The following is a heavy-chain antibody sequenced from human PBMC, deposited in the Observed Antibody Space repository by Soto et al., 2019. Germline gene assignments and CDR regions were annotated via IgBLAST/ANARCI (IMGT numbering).Heavy chain of an antibody. D-gene: IGHD4-17*01. CDR2: IYYSGST. CDR1: GGSISSYY. CDR3: ARDSGVTTVTTGEPRDYYYYYYMDV. V-gene: IGHV4-59*01. Sequence: PSETLSLTCTVSGGSISSYYWSWIRQPPGKGLEWIGYIYYSGSTNYNPSLKSRVTISVDTSKNQFSLKLSSVTAADTAVYYCARDSGVTTVTTGEPRDYYYYYYMDVWGKGTTVTVSS. J-gene: IGHJ6*03.